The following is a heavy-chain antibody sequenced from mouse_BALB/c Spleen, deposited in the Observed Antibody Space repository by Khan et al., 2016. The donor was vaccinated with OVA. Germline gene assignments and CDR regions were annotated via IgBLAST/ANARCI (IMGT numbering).Heavy chain of an antibody. D-gene: IGHD2-4*01. V-gene: IGHV2-2*02. CDR1: GFSLTNYS. Sequence: VQLQESGPGLVQPSQSLSITCTVSGFSLTNYSVHWVRQSPGKGLEWLGVIWSAGSTDYNAAFISRLTIRKDNSRSPVFFKMNSLQPNDTAIYXCARRGYDYGRGALFAYWGQGTLVTVSA. CDR3: ARRGYDYGRGALFAY. CDR2: IWSAGST. J-gene: IGHJ3*01.